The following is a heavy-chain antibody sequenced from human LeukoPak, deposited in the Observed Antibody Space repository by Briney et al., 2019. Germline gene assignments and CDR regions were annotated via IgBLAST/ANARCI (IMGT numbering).Heavy chain of an antibody. J-gene: IGHJ4*02. Sequence: ASVKVSCRTSGYIFRNFGINWVRQAPGQRLEWMGWINAGNGNTKYSQKFQGRVTITRDTSASTAYMELSSLRSEDTTVYYCARVGAAAGPYYFDYWGQGTLVTVSS. CDR3: ARVGAAAGPYYFDY. CDR2: INAGNGNT. V-gene: IGHV1-3*01. CDR1: GYIFRNFG. D-gene: IGHD6-13*01.